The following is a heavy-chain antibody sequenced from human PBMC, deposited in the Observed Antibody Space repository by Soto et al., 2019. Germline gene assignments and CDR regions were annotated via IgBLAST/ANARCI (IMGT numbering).Heavy chain of an antibody. CDR1: GGSVSSSFFY. V-gene: IGHV4-61*01. J-gene: IGHJ4*01. CDR3: ARLTTSSGWSRFDS. CDR2: IYYTGTT. Sequence: SETPSLTCTVSGGSVSSSFFYWSWVRQPPGQRLEWVGYIYYTGTTNYNPSLASRVAMSVDTSKKQFTLNLRSLTAADTARYYCARLTTSSGWSRFDSWGHGMLGPVSS. D-gene: IGHD6-13*01.